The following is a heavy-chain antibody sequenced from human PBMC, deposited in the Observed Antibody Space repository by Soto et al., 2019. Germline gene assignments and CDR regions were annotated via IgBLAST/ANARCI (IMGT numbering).Heavy chain of an antibody. Sequence: GSLRLSCAASGFTFSSYAMHWVRQAPGKGLEWVAVISYDGSKKYYVDSVKGRFTISRDNSKNTLYLQMNSLRAEDTVVYYCAKGRLGYYYYYGMDVWGQGTTVTVSS. J-gene: IGHJ6*02. CDR3: AKGRLGYYYYYGMDV. CDR1: GFTFSSYA. V-gene: IGHV3-30-3*01. CDR2: ISYDGSKK. D-gene: IGHD6-19*01.